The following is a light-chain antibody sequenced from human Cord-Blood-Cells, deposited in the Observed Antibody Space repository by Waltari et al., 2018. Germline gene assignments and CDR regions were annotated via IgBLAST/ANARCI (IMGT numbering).Light chain of an antibody. J-gene: IGKJ1*01. CDR2: GAS. Sequence: EIVFTQSPGTRSLSPGERATLSCRASQSVSSSYLGWYHQKPGQAPRLLIYGASSRATGIPDRFSGSGSGTDFTLTISRLEPEDFAVYYCQQYGSSPTFGQRTKVEIK. V-gene: IGKV3-20*01. CDR3: QQYGSSPT. CDR1: QSVSSSY.